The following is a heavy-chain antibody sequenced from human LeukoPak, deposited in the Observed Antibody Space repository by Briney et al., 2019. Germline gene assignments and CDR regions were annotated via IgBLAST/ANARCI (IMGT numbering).Heavy chain of an antibody. D-gene: IGHD6-25*01. J-gene: IGHJ4*02. CDR3: AGAAAAADNPYYLDF. CDR2: ISSGGSYI. V-gene: IGHV3-21*06. Sequence: GGSLRLSCAASGFTFSSYRINWLRQAPGKGLEWVSSISSGGSYIYFADSVKGRFTISRDNTQNLLYLQMISLKDEDTAFYFCAGAAAAADNPYYLDFWGQGTLVTVSS. CDR1: GFTFSSYR.